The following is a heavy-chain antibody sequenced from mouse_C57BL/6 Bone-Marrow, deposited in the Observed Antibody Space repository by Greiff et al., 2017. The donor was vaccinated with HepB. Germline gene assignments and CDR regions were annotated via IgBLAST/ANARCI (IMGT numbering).Heavy chain of an antibody. CDR1: GYTFTSYT. D-gene: IGHD1-1*01. CDR3: ARRAITTVFDY. V-gene: IGHV1-4*01. J-gene: IGHJ2*01. CDR2: INPSSGYT. Sequence: QVQLKQSGAELARPGASVKMSCKASGYTFTSYTMHWVKQRPGQGLEWIGYINPSSGYTKYNQKFKDKATSTADKSSSTAYMQLSSLTSEDSAVYYCARRAITTVFDYWGQGTTLTVSS.